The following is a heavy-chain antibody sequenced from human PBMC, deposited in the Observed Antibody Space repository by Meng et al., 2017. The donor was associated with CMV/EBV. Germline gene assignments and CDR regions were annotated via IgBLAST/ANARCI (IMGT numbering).Heavy chain of an antibody. J-gene: IGHJ3*02. V-gene: IGHV1-18*01. CDR3: ARDSRSVVMTHFYDAFDI. D-gene: IGHD3-22*01. CDR1: GYTFTSYG. Sequence: ASVKVSCKASGYTFTSYGISWVRQAPGQGLEWMGWISAYNGNTNYAQKLQGRFTMTTDTSTSTAYMELRSLRSDDTAVYYCARDSRSVVMTHFYDAFDIWGQGTMVTVSS. CDR2: ISAYNGNT.